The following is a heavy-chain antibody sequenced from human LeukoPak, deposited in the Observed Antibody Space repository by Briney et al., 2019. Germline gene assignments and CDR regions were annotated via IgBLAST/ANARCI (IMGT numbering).Heavy chain of an antibody. CDR1: GYTFTSYG. D-gene: IGHD6-13*01. CDR2: ISAYNGNT. Sequence: ASVKVSCKASGYTFTSYGISWVRQAPGQGLEWMGWISAYNGNTNYAQKLQGRVTMTTDTSTSTAYMELRSLRSDDTAVYYCARPTEGTGYSSSWHQAFDIWGQGTMVTVSS. CDR3: ARPTEGTGYSSSWHQAFDI. V-gene: IGHV1-18*01. J-gene: IGHJ3*02.